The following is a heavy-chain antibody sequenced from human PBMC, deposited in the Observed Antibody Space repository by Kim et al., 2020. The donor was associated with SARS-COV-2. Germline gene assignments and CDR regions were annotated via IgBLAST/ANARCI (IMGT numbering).Heavy chain of an antibody. CDR2: INHSGST. CDR3: AGGRGLRFDP. CDR1: GGSFSGYY. J-gene: IGHJ5*02. Sequence: SETLSLTCAVYGGSFSGYYWSWIRQPPGKGLEWIGEINHSGSTNYNPSLKSRVTISVDTSKNQFSLKLSSVTAADTAVYYCAGGRGLRFDPWGQGTLVTV. V-gene: IGHV4-34*01.